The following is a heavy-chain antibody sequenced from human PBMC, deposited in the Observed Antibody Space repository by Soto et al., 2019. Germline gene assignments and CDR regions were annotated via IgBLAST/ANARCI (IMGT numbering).Heavy chain of an antibody. J-gene: IGHJ3*02. CDR3: ARDRDWRSSGYNDDAFDI. Sequence: GASVKVSCKASGYTFTSYGISWVRQAPGQGLEWMGWISAYNGNTNYAQKLQGRVTMTTDASTSTAYMELRSLRSDDTAVYYCARDRDWRSSGYNDDAFDIWGQGTMVTVSS. D-gene: IGHD3-22*01. CDR1: GYTFTSYG. V-gene: IGHV1-18*01. CDR2: ISAYNGNT.